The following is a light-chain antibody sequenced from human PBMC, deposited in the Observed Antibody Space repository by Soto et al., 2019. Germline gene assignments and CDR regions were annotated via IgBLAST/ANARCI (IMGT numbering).Light chain of an antibody. V-gene: IGKV3-20*01. CDR3: QPYASSSPA. CDR2: GAS. J-gene: IGKJ5*01. Sequence: PWDSVTLSCRASQSVSSSYLTWYQQKPGQAPRLLIYGASTRATGIPDRFSGSGSGTDFTLTISTLKDRVSAVYFWQPYASSSPAFGRG. CDR1: QSVSSSY.